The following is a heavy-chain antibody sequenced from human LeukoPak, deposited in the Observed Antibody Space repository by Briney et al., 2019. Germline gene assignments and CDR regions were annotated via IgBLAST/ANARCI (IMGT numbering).Heavy chain of an antibody. CDR1: GYTFTSYY. D-gene: IGHD3-3*01. J-gene: IGHJ4*02. CDR3: ARDLGGMTIFGVAPLWY. V-gene: IGHV1-46*01. CDR2: INPSGGST. Sequence: ASVKVSCEASGYTFTSYYMHWVRQAPGQGLEWMGIINPSGGSTSYAQKFQGRVTMTRDTSTSTVYMELSSLRSEDTAVYYCARDLGGMTIFGVAPLWYWGQGTLVTVSS.